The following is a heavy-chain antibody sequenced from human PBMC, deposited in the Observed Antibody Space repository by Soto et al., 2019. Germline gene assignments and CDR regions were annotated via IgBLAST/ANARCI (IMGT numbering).Heavy chain of an antibody. D-gene: IGHD6-13*01. J-gene: IGHJ4*02. CDR3: ARLSGYSSSWLPFDY. V-gene: IGHV1-18*04. CDR2: ISAYNGNT. CDR1: GYTFTGYY. Sequence: ASVKVSCKASGYTFTGYYMHWVRQAPGQGLEWMGWISAYNGNTNYAQKLQGRVTMTTDTSTSTAYMELRSLRSDDTAVYYCARLSGYSSSWLPFDYWGQGTLVTVSS.